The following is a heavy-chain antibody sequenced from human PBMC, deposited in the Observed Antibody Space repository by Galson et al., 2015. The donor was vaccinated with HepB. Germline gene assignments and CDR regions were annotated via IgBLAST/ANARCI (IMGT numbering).Heavy chain of an antibody. J-gene: IGHJ3*02. CDR3: ATVGGLRRAFDI. Sequence: SVKVSCKVSGYTLTELSMHWVRQAPGKGFEWMGGFDPEDGETIYAQKFQGRVTMTEDTSTDTAYMELSSLRSEDTAVYYCATVGGLRRAFDIWGQGTMVTVSS. V-gene: IGHV1-24*01. CDR2: FDPEDGET. CDR1: GYTLTELS. D-gene: IGHD1-26*01.